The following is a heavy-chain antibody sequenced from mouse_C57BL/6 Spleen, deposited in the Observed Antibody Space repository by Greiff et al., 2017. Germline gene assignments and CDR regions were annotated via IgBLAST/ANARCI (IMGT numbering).Heavy chain of an antibody. CDR3: AREGFITTVVADY. CDR1: GYTFTSYW. CDR2: IHPNSGST. V-gene: IGHV1-64*01. Sequence: QVQLKQSGAELVKPGASVKLSCKASGYTFTSYWMHWVKQRPGQGLEWIGMIHPNSGSTNYNEKFKSKATLTVDKSSSTAYMQLSSLTSEDSAVYYCAREGFITTVVADYWGQGTTLTVSS. J-gene: IGHJ2*01. D-gene: IGHD1-1*01.